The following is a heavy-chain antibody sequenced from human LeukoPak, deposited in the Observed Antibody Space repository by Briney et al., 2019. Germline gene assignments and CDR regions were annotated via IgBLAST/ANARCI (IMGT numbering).Heavy chain of an antibody. CDR1: GYTFTGYY. J-gene: IGHJ6*03. CDR3: ARGWAARPSYYYYYYMDV. V-gene: IGHV1-2*06. D-gene: IGHD6-6*01. Sequence: ASVKVSXKASGYTFTGYYMHWVRQAPGQGLEWIGRINPNSGGTNYAQKFQGRVTMTRDTSISTAYMELSRLRSDDTAVYYCARGWAARPSYYYYYYMDVWGKGTTVTVSS. CDR2: INPNSGGT.